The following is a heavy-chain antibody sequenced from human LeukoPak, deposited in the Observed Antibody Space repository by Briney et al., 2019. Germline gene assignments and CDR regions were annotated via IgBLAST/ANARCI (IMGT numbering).Heavy chain of an antibody. Sequence: AGGSLRLSCAASGFTFTNSSMNWVRQAPGKGLEWVSSIRSSSSYINYAYSVKGRFTISRDNANNSLYLQMQSQRTKDTAEYYCAKDCVGGTAAPGTREVIDCWGQGTLVTVSS. J-gene: IGHJ4*02. V-gene: IGHV3-21*04. CDR1: GFTFTNSS. CDR2: IRSSSSYI. D-gene: IGHD1/OR15-1a*01. CDR3: AKDCVGGTAAPGTREVIDC.